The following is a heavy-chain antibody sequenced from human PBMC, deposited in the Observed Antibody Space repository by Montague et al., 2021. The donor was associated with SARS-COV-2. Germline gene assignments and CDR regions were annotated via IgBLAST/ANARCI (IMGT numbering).Heavy chain of an antibody. CDR2: IHYSGST. CDR1: GGSISSSSYY. V-gene: IGHV4-39*01. D-gene: IGHD2-2*01. J-gene: IGHJ5*02. CDR3: AAQSSGGYCSSSSCYVWFDP. Sequence: SETLSLTCTVSGGSISSSSYYWGWIRQPPGKGLEWIGSIHYSGSTYYNPSLKSRVTISIDTSKKHFSLKLSSVTAADTAVYSCAAQSSGGYCSSSSCYVWFDPWGQGTLVTDSS.